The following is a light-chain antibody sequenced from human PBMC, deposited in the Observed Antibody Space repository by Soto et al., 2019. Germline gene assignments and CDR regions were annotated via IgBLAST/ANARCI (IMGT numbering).Light chain of an antibody. Sequence: EIVLTQSPAILSLSPGERATLSCRASQSVSSFLAWYQQKPGQAPRLLIYDASNRATGIPAKFSGSGSATDFTLTISSLEPEDFAVYYCYQRSNWPPTFGGGTKVDIK. J-gene: IGKJ4*01. CDR2: DAS. CDR1: QSVSSF. V-gene: IGKV3-11*01. CDR3: YQRSNWPPT.